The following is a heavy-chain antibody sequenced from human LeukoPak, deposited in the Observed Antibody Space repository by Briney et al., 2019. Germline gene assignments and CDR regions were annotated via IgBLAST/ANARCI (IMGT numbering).Heavy chain of an antibody. CDR2: IVVGSGNT. CDR3: ARGEPIVVVPAAMVSNDY. Sequence: ASVKVSCKASGFTFTSSAMQWVRQARGQRLEWIGWIVVGSGNTNYAQKFQERVTITRDMSTSTAYMELRSLRSDDTAVYYCARGEPIVVVPAAMVSNDYWGQGTLVTVSS. J-gene: IGHJ4*02. V-gene: IGHV1-58*02. D-gene: IGHD2-2*01. CDR1: GFTFTSSA.